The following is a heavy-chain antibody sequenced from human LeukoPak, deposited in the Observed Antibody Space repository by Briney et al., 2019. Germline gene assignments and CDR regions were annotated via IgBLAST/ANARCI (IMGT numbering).Heavy chain of an antibody. CDR1: GYSISSSNW. V-gene: IGHV4-28*01. CDR3: ARNVGTVMVGGGWFDP. Sequence: SDTLSLTCAVSGYSISSSNWWGWIRQTPGEGLEWIGYIYCSGSTYYNPSLKSRVTMSVDTSKNQFSLKLSSVTAVDTAVYYCARNVGTVMVGGGWFDPWGQGTLVTVSS. CDR2: IYCSGST. D-gene: IGHD5-18*01. J-gene: IGHJ5*02.